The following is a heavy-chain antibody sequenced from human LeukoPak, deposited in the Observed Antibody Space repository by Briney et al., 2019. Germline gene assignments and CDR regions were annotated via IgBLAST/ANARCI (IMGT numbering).Heavy chain of an antibody. CDR1: GFTFSDFY. CDR3: ARDRQLGIGTNCYSD. J-gene: IGHJ4*02. CDR2: ISSSGTAI. Sequence: GGSLRLSCAASGFTFSDFYMAWIRQAPGKALEWVSYISSSGTAIHYADSVKGRFTISRDNDKNSVYLQMNSLRGDDTALYYCARDRQLGIGTNCYSDWGQGTLVTVSP. V-gene: IGHV3-11*04. D-gene: IGHD2-2*01.